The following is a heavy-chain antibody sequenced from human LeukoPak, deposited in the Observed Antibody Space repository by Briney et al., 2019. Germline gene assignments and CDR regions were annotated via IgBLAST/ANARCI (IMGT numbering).Heavy chain of an antibody. CDR2: MNPNSGNT. D-gene: IGHD6-19*01. V-gene: IGHV1-8*03. J-gene: IGHJ4*02. CDR3: ARGRGPFTRPPSIAVAGSADYFDY. CDR1: GYTFTSYD. Sequence: ASVKVSCKASGYTFTSYDINWVRQATGQGLEWMGWMNPNSGNTGYAQKFQGRVTITRNTSISTAYMELSSLRSEDTAVYYCARGRGPFTRPPSIAVAGSADYFDYWGQGTLVTVSS.